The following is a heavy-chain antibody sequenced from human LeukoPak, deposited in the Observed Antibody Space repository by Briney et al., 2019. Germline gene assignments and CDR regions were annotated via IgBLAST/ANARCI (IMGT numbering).Heavy chain of an antibody. D-gene: IGHD2-8*01. CDR1: GGSISSGSYY. J-gene: IGHJ4*02. CDR2: IYTSGST. V-gene: IGHV4-61*02. Sequence: PSETLSLTCTVSGGSISSGSYYWSWIRQPAGKGLEWIGRIYTSGSTNYNPSLKSRVTMSVDTSKNQFSLKLSSVTAADTAVYYCARGVYVYYFDYWGQGTLVTVSS. CDR3: ARGVYVYYFDY.